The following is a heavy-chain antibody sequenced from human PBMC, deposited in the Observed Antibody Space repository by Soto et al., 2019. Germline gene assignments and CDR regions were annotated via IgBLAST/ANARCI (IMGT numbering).Heavy chain of an antibody. D-gene: IGHD3-22*01. Sequence: ASVKVSCKASGYTFTSYYMHWVRQAPGQGLEWMGIINPSGGSTSYAQKFQGRVTMTRDTSTSTVYMELRSLRSEDTAVYYCARSRTYYYDSSGYSYYYGMDVWGQGTTVTVSS. CDR2: INPSGGST. CDR1: GYTFTSYY. J-gene: IGHJ6*02. V-gene: IGHV1-46*03. CDR3: ARSRTYYYDSSGYSYYYGMDV.